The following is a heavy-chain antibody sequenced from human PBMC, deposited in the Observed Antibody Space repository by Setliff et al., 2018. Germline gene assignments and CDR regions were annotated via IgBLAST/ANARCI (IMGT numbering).Heavy chain of an antibody. D-gene: IGHD6-19*01. V-gene: IGHV3-33*03. J-gene: IGHJ4*02. CDR1: GLTFSTHA. Sequence: GGSLRLSCAASGLTFSTHAMHWVRQAPGKGLEWVAMIWSDGINKFYGGPVKGRFIVSRDNSKNTVFLQMNDLRVEDTAVYYCVTDPPNSGWSSDCWGQGTPVTVSS. CDR2: IWSDGINK. CDR3: VTDPPNSGWSSDC.